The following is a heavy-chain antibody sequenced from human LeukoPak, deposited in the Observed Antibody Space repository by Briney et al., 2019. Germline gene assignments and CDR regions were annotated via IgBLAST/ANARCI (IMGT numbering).Heavy chain of an antibody. J-gene: IGHJ4*02. V-gene: IGHV3-64*01. CDR3: ARDKAFGSRGWYFDYFDY. CDR2: ISTDGGSI. D-gene: IGHD6-19*01. Sequence: PGGSLRLSCVASGFTFRDFAMDWVRQAPGKGLEFISAISTDGGSIYYANSVKDRFTISRDNSKNTLYLQMGSLRTEDTAIYYCARDKAFGSRGWYFDYFDYWGQGTLVTVSS. CDR1: GFTFRDFA.